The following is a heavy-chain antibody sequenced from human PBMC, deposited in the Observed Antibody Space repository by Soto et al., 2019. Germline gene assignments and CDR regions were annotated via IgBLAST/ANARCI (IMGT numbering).Heavy chain of an antibody. Sequence: VGSLRLSCAASGFMFSSCAMSWVRQAPGKGLEWVSGIGGSGGSTYYADSVKGRFTISRDNSKNTLYLQMNSLRAEDTAVYYCAKDITHFDSSGYYSFSYYFDMDVWGQGATVTVSS. CDR3: AKDITHFDSSGYYSFSYYFDMDV. CDR2: IGGSGGST. D-gene: IGHD3-22*01. J-gene: IGHJ6*02. V-gene: IGHV3-23*01. CDR1: GFMFSSCA.